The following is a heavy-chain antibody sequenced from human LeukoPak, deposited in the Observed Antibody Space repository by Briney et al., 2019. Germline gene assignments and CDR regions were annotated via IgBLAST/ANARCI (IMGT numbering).Heavy chain of an antibody. CDR1: GITFTRYA. Sequence: GGSLRLSCVSSGSGITFTRYAMSWVRQAPGKGLQWVATISASGGETNYADSVKGRFTISRDNSNYILYLQMNSLTDADTAVYYCANRGTTGSWGQGTLVAVSS. CDR3: ANRGTTGS. D-gene: IGHD1-1*01. J-gene: IGHJ5*02. CDR2: ISASGGET. V-gene: IGHV3-23*01.